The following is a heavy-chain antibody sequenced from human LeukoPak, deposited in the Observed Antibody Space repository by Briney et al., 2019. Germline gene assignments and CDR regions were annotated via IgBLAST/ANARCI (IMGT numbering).Heavy chain of an antibody. V-gene: IGHV4-34*01. CDR2: INHSGST. J-gene: IGHJ4*02. Sequence: SETLSLTCAVYGGSFSGYYWSWIRQPPGKGLEWIGEINHSGSTNYNPSLKSRVTISVDTSKNQFSLKLSSVTAADTAVYYCARKDTAMVIDYWGQGTLVTVSS. CDR1: GGSFSGYY. CDR3: ARKDTAMVIDY. D-gene: IGHD5-18*01.